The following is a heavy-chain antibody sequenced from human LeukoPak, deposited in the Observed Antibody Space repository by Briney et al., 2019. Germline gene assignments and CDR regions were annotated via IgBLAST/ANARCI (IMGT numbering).Heavy chain of an antibody. Sequence: SETLSLTRAVYGGSFSGYYWSWIRQPPGKGLEWIGEINHSGSTNYNPSLKSRVTISVDTSKNQFSLKLSSVTAADTAVYYCARFVVIANYFDYWGQGTLVTVSS. CDR1: GGSFSGYY. V-gene: IGHV4-34*01. J-gene: IGHJ4*02. CDR2: INHSGST. D-gene: IGHD3-22*01. CDR3: ARFVVIANYFDY.